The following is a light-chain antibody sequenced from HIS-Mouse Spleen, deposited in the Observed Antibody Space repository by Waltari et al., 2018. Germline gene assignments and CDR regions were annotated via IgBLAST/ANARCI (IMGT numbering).Light chain of an antibody. Sequence: QSALTQPASVSGSPGQSITISCTGTSSDVGSYNLVSWYQQHPGKAPKLMIYDVSNRPSGVSNRFSGSKSGNTASLTISGLQAEDEADYYCSSYTSSSTLAWVFGGGTKLTVL. CDR1: SSDVGSYNL. CDR2: DVS. J-gene: IGLJ3*02. V-gene: IGLV2-14*02. CDR3: SSYTSSSTLAWV.